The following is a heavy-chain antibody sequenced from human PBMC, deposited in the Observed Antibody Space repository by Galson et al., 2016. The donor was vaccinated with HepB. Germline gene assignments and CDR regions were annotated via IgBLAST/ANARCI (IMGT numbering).Heavy chain of an antibody. J-gene: IGHJ3*02. D-gene: IGHD1-1*01. CDR3: ARPTKTSLKAFDI. Sequence: EPLSLTCTVSGDSISTSGSHWWARIRQPPGKGLEWIGNIFYSGSAYYNPSLKGRVTISLDTSKNQISLRLTSMTATESAVDYFARPTKTSLKAFDIWGQGTMVTVSS. CDR2: IFYSGSA. V-gene: IGHV4-39*01. CDR1: GDSISTSGSH.